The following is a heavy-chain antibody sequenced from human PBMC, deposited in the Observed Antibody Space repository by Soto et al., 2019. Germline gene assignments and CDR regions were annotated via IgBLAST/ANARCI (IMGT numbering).Heavy chain of an antibody. CDR1: GYSFTNYW. Sequence: GESLKISCKATGYSFTNYWIGWVRQMPGKGLEWMGTIYPGDSDTRYGPAFEGQVTISADKSITTAYLQWSSLKASDTAVHFCARRRKYCTNKSCLAHYYYTLDVWGQGTTVTVSS. J-gene: IGHJ6*02. CDR2: IYPGDSDT. V-gene: IGHV5-51*01. CDR3: ARRRKYCTNKSCLAHYYYTLDV. D-gene: IGHD2-8*01.